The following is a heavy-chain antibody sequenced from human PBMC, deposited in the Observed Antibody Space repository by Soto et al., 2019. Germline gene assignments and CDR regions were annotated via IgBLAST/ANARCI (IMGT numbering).Heavy chain of an antibody. CDR3: AKDPTAMATGWFDP. J-gene: IGHJ5*02. CDR2: IWYDGSNK. V-gene: IGHV3-33*06. CDR1: GFTFSSYG. Sequence: QVQLVESGGGVVQPGRSLRLSCAASGFTFSSYGMHWVRQAPGKGLEWVAVIWYDGSNKYYADSVKGRFTISRDNSKNTLYLQMNSLRAEDTAVYYCAKDPTAMATGWFDPWGQGTLVTVSS. D-gene: IGHD5-18*01.